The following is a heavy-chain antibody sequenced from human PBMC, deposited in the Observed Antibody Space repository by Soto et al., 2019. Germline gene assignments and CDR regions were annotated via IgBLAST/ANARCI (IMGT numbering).Heavy chain of an antibody. J-gene: IGHJ4*02. D-gene: IGHD3-22*01. V-gene: IGHV4-30-4*01. CDR2: IYYSGTT. CDR3: ATYYDSSGPTFDY. CDR1: GGSISSGDHY. Sequence: SETLSLTCTVSGGSISSGDHYWSWVRQPPGKGLEWIAYIYYSGTTYYNPSLKSRVTMSVDTSKNQFSPNLSSVTAADTAVYYCATYYDSSGPTFDYWGQGTLVTVSS.